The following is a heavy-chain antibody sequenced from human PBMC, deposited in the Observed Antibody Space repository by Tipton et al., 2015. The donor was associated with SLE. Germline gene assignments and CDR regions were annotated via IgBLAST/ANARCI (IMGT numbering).Heavy chain of an antibody. Sequence: SLRLSCAASGFTFSSYWMHWVRQAPGKGLVWVSRINSDGSSTSYADSVKGRFTISRDNSKNTLYLQMNSLRAEDTAVYYCAREGLWFGEDGGFDYWGQGTLVTVSS. CDR2: INSDGSST. CDR3: AREGLWFGEDGGFDY. J-gene: IGHJ4*02. V-gene: IGHV3-74*01. D-gene: IGHD3-10*01. CDR1: GFTFSSYW.